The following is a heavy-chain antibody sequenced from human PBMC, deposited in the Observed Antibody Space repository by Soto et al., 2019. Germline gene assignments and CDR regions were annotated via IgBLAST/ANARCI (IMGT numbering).Heavy chain of an antibody. Sequence: QVQLVQSGAEVKKPGSSVTVSCKSSGGTFSTYSISWVRQAPGQGLEWMGGIIPLFDAAIYARKFQGRVTISADEATSTAYMELSRLRSDDTAAYYCARDGGGIQGPMVRGLRHRVDIWGQGTMVTVSS. J-gene: IGHJ3*02. D-gene: IGHD3-10*01. CDR2: IIPLFDAA. V-gene: IGHV1-69*01. CDR1: GGTFSTYS. CDR3: ARDGGGIQGPMVRGLRHRVDI.